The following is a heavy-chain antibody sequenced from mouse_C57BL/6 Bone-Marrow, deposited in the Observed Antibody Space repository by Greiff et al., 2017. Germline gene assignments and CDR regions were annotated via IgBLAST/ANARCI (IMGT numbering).Heavy chain of an antibody. Sequence: VQLQQSGAELVRPGASVTLSCKASGYTFTDYEMHWVKQTPVHGLEWIGAIDPETGGTAYNQKFKGKAILTADKSSSTAYMELRSLTSEDSAVYYCTRGYGRGYAMDYWGQGTSVTVSS. J-gene: IGHJ4*01. D-gene: IGHD1-1*01. CDR2: IDPETGGT. CDR3: TRGYGRGYAMDY. CDR1: GYTFTDYE. V-gene: IGHV1-15*01.